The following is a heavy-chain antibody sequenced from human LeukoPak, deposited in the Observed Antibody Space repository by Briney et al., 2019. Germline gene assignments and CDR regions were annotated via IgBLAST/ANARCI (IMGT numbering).Heavy chain of an antibody. D-gene: IGHD2-2*01. CDR2: IYYSGST. Sequence: SETLSLTCTVSGGSISSGDYYWSWIRQPPGKGLEWIGYIYYSGSTYYNPSLKSRVTISVDTSKNQFSLKLSSVTAADTAVYYCASSAPYCSSTSCYGGVVAFDIWGQGTLVTVSS. V-gene: IGHV4-30-4*01. CDR3: ASSAPYCSSTSCYGGVVAFDI. CDR1: GGSISSGDYY. J-gene: IGHJ4*02.